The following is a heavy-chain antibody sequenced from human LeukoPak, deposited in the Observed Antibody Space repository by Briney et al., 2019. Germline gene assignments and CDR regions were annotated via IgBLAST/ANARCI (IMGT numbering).Heavy chain of an antibody. V-gene: IGHV4-34*01. CDR3: ARGEGYNYLYYFDY. D-gene: IGHD5-12*01. CDR1: GGSFSGYY. Sequence: SETLSLTCAVYGGSFSGYYWSWIRQPPGKGLEWIGEINHSGSTNYNPSLKSRVTISVDTSKNQFSLKLSSVTAADTAVYYCARGEGYNYLYYFDYWGQGTLVTVSS. J-gene: IGHJ4*02. CDR2: INHSGST.